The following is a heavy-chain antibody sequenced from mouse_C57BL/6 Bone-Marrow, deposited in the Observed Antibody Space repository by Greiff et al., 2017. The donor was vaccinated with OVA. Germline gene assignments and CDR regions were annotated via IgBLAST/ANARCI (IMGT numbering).Heavy chain of an antibody. J-gene: IGHJ2*01. CDR2: IYPGDGDT. D-gene: IGHD2-3*01. V-gene: IGHV1-82*01. Sequence: QVQLKESGPELVKPGASVKISCKASGYAFSSSWMNWVKQRPGQGLEWIGRIYPGDGDTNYNGKFKGKATLTSDKSSSTAYMQLSSLTSEDSAVYFCARHEDGYYASYCDYWGQGTTLTVSS. CDR3: ARHEDGYYASYCDY. CDR1: GYAFSSSW.